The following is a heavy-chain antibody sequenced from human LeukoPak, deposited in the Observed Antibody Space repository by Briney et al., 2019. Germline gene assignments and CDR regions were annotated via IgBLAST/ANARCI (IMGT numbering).Heavy chain of an antibody. J-gene: IGHJ4*02. V-gene: IGHV3-11*04. CDR3: ARARGSGYYCAY. Sequence: GGSLRLSCAASGFTFSDYYMSWIRQAPGKGLEWVSYISSSGRTTYYADSVKGRFTVSRDNAKNSLYLQMNSLRAEDTAVYYCARARGSGYYCAYWGQRTLVTVSS. D-gene: IGHD3-22*01. CDR2: ISSSGRTT. CDR1: GFTFSDYY.